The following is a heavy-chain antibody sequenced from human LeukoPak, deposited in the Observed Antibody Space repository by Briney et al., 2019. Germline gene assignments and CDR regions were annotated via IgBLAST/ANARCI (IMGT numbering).Heavy chain of an antibody. D-gene: IGHD1-14*01. CDR1: GGSISSYY. Sequence: SETLSLTCTVSGGSISSYYWSWIRQPPGKGLEWIGYIYYSGSTNYNPSLKSRVTISVDTSKNQFSLKLSSVTTADTAVYYCARDQRGSTGTFDYWGQGTLVTVSS. CDR2: IYYSGST. J-gene: IGHJ4*02. V-gene: IGHV4-59*01. CDR3: ARDQRGSTGTFDY.